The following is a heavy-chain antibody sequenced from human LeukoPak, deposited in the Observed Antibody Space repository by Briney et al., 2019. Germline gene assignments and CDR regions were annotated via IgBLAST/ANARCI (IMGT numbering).Heavy chain of an antibody. J-gene: IGHJ5*02. CDR3: VTQYYYGSGSYYNGRGVSSLDL. D-gene: IGHD3-10*01. CDR2: IYYSGST. Sequence: SETLSLTCTVSGGSISSYYWSWIRQPPGKGLEGSGYIYYSGSTNYNPSLKRRVTISVDTSKNQFSLKLSSVTAADTAVYYCVTQYYYGSGSYYNGRGVSSLDLWGQGTLVTVSS. CDR1: GGSISSYY. V-gene: IGHV4-59*12.